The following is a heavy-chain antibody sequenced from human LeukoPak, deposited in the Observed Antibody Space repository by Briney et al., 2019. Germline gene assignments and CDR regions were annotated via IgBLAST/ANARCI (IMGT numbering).Heavy chain of an antibody. J-gene: IGHJ3*02. V-gene: IGHV1-69*05. CDR1: GGTFSSYA. CDR2: IIPIFGTA. D-gene: IGHD3-3*01. CDR3: ARAPSSVLRFLEWRDAFDI. Sequence: GSSVKVSCKASGGTFSSYAISWVRQAPGQGLEWMGGIIPIFGTANYAQKFQGRVTITTDESTSTAYMELSSLRSEDTAVYYCARAPSSVLRFLEWRDAFDIWGQGTMVTVSS.